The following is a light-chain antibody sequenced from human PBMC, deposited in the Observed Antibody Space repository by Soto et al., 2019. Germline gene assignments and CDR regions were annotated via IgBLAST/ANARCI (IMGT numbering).Light chain of an antibody. J-gene: IGKJ3*01. CDR3: QQYNIYFFT. V-gene: IGKV1-5*03. CDR1: QNIRGW. Sequence: DIQMTQSPSTLSASVGDRVNITCRASQNIRGWLAWYQQKPGKAPKLLIYRASDLQTGVPSRFSGSGSGTEFTLTISSLQTDDFATYYCQQYNIYFFTFGPGTKVD. CDR2: RAS.